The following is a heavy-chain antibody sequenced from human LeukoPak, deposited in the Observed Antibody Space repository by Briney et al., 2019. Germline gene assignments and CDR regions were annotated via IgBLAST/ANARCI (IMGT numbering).Heavy chain of an antibody. CDR3: AREPPRDYYMDV. CDR2: ISNSGSTI. CDR1: GFTFSDYY. V-gene: IGHV3-11*04. Sequence: GVSLRLSCAASGFTFSDYYMSWIRQAPGKGLEWVSYISNSGSTIYYADSVKGRFTISRDNAKNSLYLQMNSLRAEDTAVYYCAREPPRDYYMDVWGKGTTVTVSS. J-gene: IGHJ6*03. D-gene: IGHD3-10*01.